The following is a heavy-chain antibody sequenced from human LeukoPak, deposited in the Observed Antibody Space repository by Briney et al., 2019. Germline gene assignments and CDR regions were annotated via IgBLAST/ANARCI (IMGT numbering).Heavy chain of an antibody. V-gene: IGHV4-38-2*02. J-gene: IGHJ4*02. D-gene: IGHD1-1*01. CDR2: IYYSGST. Sequence: SETLSLTCAVSDYSISNGYYWGWLRQSPGKGLEWSGSIYYSGSTYYNPSLKSRVTISIDTSKNQFYLKLSSVTATDTAVYYCARESALGVERVGGYFDNWGRGALVTVFS. CDR1: DYSISNGYY. CDR3: ARESALGVERVGGYFDN.